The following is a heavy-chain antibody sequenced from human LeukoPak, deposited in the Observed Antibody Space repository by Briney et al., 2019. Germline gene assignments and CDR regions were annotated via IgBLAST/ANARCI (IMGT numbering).Heavy chain of an antibody. D-gene: IGHD3-3*01. CDR3: ARGQDYDSWSGYYYGWFDP. Sequence: PSETLSLTCTVSGGSISSYYWSWIRQPPGKGLEWIGYIYYSGSTNYNPSLKSRVTISVDTSKNQFSLKLSSVTAADTAVYYCARGQDYDSWSGYYYGWFDPWGQGTLVTVSS. CDR1: GGSISSYY. J-gene: IGHJ5*02. V-gene: IGHV4-59*01. CDR2: IYYSGST.